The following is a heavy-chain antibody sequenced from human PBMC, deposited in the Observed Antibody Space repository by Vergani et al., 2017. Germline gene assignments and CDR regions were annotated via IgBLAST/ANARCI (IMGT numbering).Heavy chain of an antibody. CDR3: ARNTNGVCYGNY. CDR2: IYTSGST. V-gene: IGHV4-61*02. J-gene: IGHJ4*02. CDR1: GGSISSGSYY. Sequence: QVQLQESGPGLVKPSQTLSLTCTVSGGSISSGSYYWSWIRQPAGKGLEWIGRIYTSGSTNYNPSLKSRVTISVDTSKNQFSLKLSSVTAADTAVYYCARNTNGVCYGNYWGQGTLVTVSS. D-gene: IGHD2-8*01.